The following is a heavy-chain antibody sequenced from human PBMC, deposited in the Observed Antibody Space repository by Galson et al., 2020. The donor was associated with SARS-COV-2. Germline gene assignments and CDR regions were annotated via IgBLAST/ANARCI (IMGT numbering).Heavy chain of an antibody. CDR3: AGACSLVY. CDR2: IRQDGIEK. V-gene: IGHV3-7*03. Sequence: GGSLRLSCVASGFTFSSYWMNWVRQAPGKGLEWVAHIRQDGIEKHYVDSAKGRFTISRDNAQNSLYLEMNSLRAEDTAVYYWAGACSLVYWGQGTLVTVSS. J-gene: IGHJ4*02. CDR1: GFTFSSYW. D-gene: IGHD2-15*01.